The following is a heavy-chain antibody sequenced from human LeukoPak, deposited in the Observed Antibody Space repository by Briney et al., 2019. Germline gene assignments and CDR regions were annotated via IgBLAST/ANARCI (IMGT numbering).Heavy chain of an antibody. J-gene: IGHJ3*02. CDR2: ISGSGNRA. D-gene: IGHD5-12*01. Sequence: GGSLRLSCAASGFTFSSYAMSWVRQAPVKGLEWVSAISGSGNRAYYADSVEGRFTISRDNSKHTLYLQMSSLRAEDTALYYCAKVPPAGSYDGTDIWGQGAMVTVSS. CDR1: GFTFSSYA. V-gene: IGHV3-23*01. CDR3: AKVPPAGSYDGTDI.